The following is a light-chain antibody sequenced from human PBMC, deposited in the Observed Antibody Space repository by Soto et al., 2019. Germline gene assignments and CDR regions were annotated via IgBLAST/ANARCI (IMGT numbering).Light chain of an antibody. Sequence: EIVLTQSPGTLSLSPGEGATLSCRASQSVSSTFLAWYQQKPGQAPRLLIYGASSRATGIPDRFSGSGSGTDFTLTISRLEPEDFAVYYCQQYGSSPLTFVGGTKVEIK. J-gene: IGKJ4*01. CDR3: QQYGSSPLT. CDR1: QSVSSTF. V-gene: IGKV3-20*01. CDR2: GAS.